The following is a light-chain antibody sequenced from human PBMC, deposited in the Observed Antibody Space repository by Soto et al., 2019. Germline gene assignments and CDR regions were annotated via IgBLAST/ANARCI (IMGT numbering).Light chain of an antibody. CDR2: DVS. CDR1: QSINNW. CDR3: QQYQTYWK. J-gene: IGKJ1*01. V-gene: IGKV1-5*01. Sequence: DIQLTQSPSTLSASVGDRVTITCRASQSINNWLAWYQQKPGKAPKLLIYDVSSLESGVPSGFSGSGAGTEVTLTVSSIQRDEFATYYCQQYQTYWKCGKGTRVDSK.